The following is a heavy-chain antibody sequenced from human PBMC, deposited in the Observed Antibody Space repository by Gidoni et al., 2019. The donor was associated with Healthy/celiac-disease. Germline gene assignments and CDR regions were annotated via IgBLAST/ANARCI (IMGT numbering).Heavy chain of an antibody. J-gene: IGHJ4*02. D-gene: IGHD6-13*01. V-gene: IGHV1-2*07. CDR3: AREEAIAADFDY. Sequence: QVQLVQSGAEGRKPGASVQVSCKASGYTFTGYYLHWVRQAPGQGLEWMGWLHPNSGGTNYAHKFQGRVTMTRDTSISTAYMELSRLRADDTAVYYCAREEAIAADFDYWGQGTLVTVSS. CDR1: GYTFTGYY. CDR2: LHPNSGGT.